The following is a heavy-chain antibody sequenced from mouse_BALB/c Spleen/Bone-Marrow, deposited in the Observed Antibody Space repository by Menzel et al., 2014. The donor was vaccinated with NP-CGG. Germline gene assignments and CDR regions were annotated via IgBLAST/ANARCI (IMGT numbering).Heavy chain of an antibody. CDR3: ARYNNYF. CDR2: IDPYNGGT. CDR1: GYASTSYN. J-gene: IGHJ2*01. Sequence: LQQSPAEEGKTGALEKVSCKASGYASTSYNMNWVKQSHGKSLEWIGYIDPYNGGTNYNQKFKGKATLTVDKSSSTAYMQLKSLTSEDSAVYYCARYNNYF. D-gene: IGHD1-3*01. V-gene: IGHV1S135*01.